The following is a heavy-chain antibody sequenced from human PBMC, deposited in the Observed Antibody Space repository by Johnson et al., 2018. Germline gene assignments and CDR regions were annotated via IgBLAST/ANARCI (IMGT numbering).Heavy chain of an antibody. D-gene: IGHD4-17*01. Sequence: VQLVESGGGLVQPGGSLRLSCVASGFTFSSYAMSWVRQAPGKGLEWVSAIVGSGGSTYYADSGKGRFTISREHSRNTLYIQMNSLRAEDTAVYYCARDCLAYADYGCFQDWGQGTLVTVSS. V-gene: IGHV3-23*04. CDR1: GFTFSSYA. J-gene: IGHJ1*01. CDR3: ARDCLAYADYGCFQD. CDR2: IVGSGGST.